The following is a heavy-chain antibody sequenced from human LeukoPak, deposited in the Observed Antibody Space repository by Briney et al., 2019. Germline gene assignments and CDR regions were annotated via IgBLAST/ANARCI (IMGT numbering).Heavy chain of an antibody. D-gene: IGHD1-26*01. CDR3: AKDHSGSYPVASVDY. V-gene: IGHV3-23*01. Sequence: GGSLRLSCAASGFTFSSYAMTWVRQAPGKGLEWVSAISGSGGRTYYADSVKGRFTISRDDSKNTLYLQMNSLRAEDTAVYYCAKDHSGSYPVASVDYWGQGTLVTVSS. CDR1: GFTFSSYA. J-gene: IGHJ4*02. CDR2: ISGSGGRT.